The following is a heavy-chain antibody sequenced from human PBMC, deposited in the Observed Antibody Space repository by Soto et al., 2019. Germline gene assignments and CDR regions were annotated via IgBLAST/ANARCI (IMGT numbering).Heavy chain of an antibody. CDR3: ARDGGAY. J-gene: IGHJ4*02. CDR1: GVTFSSYA. D-gene: IGHD3-16*01. CDR2: MSYAGSNK. Sequence: QVQLVEAGGGVVQPGRSLRLSCAASGVTFSSYAMHWVLRAPGKGLEWMAVMSYAGSNKYYADSVKGRFTISRDNSKNTLYLQMNSLRPEDTALYYCARDGGAYWGQGTLVIVSS. V-gene: IGHV3-30-3*01.